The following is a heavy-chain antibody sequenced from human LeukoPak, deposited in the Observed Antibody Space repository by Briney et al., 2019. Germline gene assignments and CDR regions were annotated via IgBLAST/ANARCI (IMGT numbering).Heavy chain of an antibody. CDR3: ARDRGVDTAMVNWFDP. D-gene: IGHD5-18*01. J-gene: IGHJ5*02. CDR2: IKSDGSST. V-gene: IGHV3-74*01. CDR1: GFTFSSYW. Sequence: GGSLRLSCAASGFTFSSYWMHWVRQAPGKGLVWVSRIKSDGSSTSYADSVKGRFTISRDNAKNTLYLQMNSLRAEDTALYYCARDRGVDTAMVNWFDPWGQGTLVTVSS.